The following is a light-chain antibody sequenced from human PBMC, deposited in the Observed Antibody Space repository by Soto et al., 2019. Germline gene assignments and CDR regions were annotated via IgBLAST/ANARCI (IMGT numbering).Light chain of an antibody. CDR1: SNDIGGHNY. CDR3: SSYAGTSNLV. V-gene: IGLV2-8*01. J-gene: IGLJ2*01. Sequence: QSVLTQPPSASGSPGQSVTISCTGSSNDIGGHNYVSWYQQHPGRAPKLMIYDVTKRPSGVPDRFTGSRSGNTASLTVSGLRADDGADYYCSSYAGTSNLVFGGGTKVTVL. CDR2: DVT.